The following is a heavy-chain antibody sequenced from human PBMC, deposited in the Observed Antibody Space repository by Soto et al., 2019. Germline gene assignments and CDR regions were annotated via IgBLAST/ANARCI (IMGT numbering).Heavy chain of an antibody. D-gene: IGHD5-18*01. Sequence: GASVEVSCKASGDAFTSYARHWVRQAPGQRLEWMGWINAGNGNTKYSQKFQGRVTITRDTSASTAYMELSSLRSEDTAVYYCARDPLWGTAMVLWYFDLWGRGTLVTVSS. CDR2: INAGNGNT. CDR1: GDAFTSYA. J-gene: IGHJ2*01. V-gene: IGHV1-3*01. CDR3: ARDPLWGTAMVLWYFDL.